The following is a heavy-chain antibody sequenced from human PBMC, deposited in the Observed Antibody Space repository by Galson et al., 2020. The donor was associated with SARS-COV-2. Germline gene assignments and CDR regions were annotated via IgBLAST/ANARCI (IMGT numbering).Heavy chain of an antibody. CDR2: INPNSGGT. Sequence: ASVKVSCKASGYTFTGYYMHWVRQAPGQGLEWMGWINPNSGGTNYAQKFQGRVTMTRDTSISTAYMELSRLRSEDTAVYYCARDSQGGNDYNYLLFWGQGTLVTVSS. J-gene: IGHJ4*02. CDR3: ARDSQGGNDYNYLLF. CDR1: GYTFTGYY. D-gene: IGHD4-4*01. V-gene: IGHV1-2*02.